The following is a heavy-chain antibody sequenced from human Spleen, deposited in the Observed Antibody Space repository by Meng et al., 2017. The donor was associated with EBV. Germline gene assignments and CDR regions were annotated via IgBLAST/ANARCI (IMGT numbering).Heavy chain of an antibody. CDR3: ARTRAMVNWFDP. Sequence: QVQLQLWGARLLKPSETLSLTCGVFGGSFSRYYWSWIRQPPGKGLEWIGEINHSGSTNYKPSLKSRVTMSVDTSRDQFSLRLSSVTAADTAVYYCARTRAMVNWFDPWGQGTLVTVSS. CDR2: INHSGST. CDR1: GGSFSRYY. D-gene: IGHD5-18*01. V-gene: IGHV4-34*01. J-gene: IGHJ5*02.